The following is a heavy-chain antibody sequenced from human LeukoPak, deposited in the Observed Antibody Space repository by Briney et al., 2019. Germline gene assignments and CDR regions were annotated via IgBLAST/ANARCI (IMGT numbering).Heavy chain of an antibody. CDR3: ARGGTIFGAVIQGDAFDI. V-gene: IGHV1-46*01. CDR1: GYRFTSYY. Sequence: ASVKVSCEASGYRFTSYYIQWVRQAPGQGLEWMGIINPTGDGTNYAQKFQGRVTMTRDMSTSTVYMELSSLRSEDTAVYYCARGGTIFGAVIQGDAFDIWGQGTMVTVSS. J-gene: IGHJ3*02. CDR2: INPTGDGT. D-gene: IGHD3-3*01.